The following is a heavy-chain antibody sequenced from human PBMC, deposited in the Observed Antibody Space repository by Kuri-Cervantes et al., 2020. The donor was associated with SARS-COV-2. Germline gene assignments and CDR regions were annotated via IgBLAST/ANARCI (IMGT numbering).Heavy chain of an antibody. CDR3: ARVHSKGPLYDFWSGYYFDY. CDR2: IIPIFGTA. D-gene: IGHD3-3*01. J-gene: IGHJ4*02. CDR1: GGTFSSYA. Sequence: SVKVSCKASGGTFSSYAIGWVRQAPGQGLEWMGGIIPIFGTANYAQKFQGRVTITADESTSTAYMELSSLRSEDTAVYYCARVHSKGPLYDFWSGYYFDYWGQGTLVTVSS. V-gene: IGHV1-69*13.